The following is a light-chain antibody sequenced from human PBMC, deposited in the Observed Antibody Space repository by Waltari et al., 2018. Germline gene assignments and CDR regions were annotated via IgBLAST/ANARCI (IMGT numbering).Light chain of an antibody. CDR1: QSVSIY. CDR2: HTS. J-gene: IGKJ1*01. V-gene: IGKV3-20*01. Sequence: IVLTQSPGTLSLSPGERATLSCRASQSVSIYLAWYQQKPGQAPRLLIYHTSTRATGIPDSFSGSGSDTDFSLTISGLEPEDFAVYYCQHYKSLPVSFGQGTRVEIK. CDR3: QHYKSLPVS.